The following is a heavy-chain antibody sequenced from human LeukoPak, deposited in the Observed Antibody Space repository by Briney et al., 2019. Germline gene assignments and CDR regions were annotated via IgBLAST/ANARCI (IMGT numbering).Heavy chain of an antibody. CDR1: GFTFSTYW. J-gene: IGHJ3*02. CDR3: ARARSSYGYGDAFDI. CDR2: IKQDGSQT. Sequence: PGGSLRLSCEASGFTFSTYWMSWVRQAPGKGLEWVANIKQDGSQTYHADSVKGRFTISRDNAENSLYLQMNSLRVEDTAVYYCARARSSYGYGDAFDIWGQGTMVTVSS. D-gene: IGHD5-18*01. V-gene: IGHV3-7*01.